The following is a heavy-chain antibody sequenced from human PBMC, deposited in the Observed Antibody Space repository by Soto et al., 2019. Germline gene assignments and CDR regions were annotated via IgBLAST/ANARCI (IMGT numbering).Heavy chain of an antibody. CDR2: ISGSGGST. Sequence: GGSLRLSCAASGFTFSSYAMSWVRQAPGKGLEWVSAISGSGGSTYYADSVKGRFTNSRDNSKNTLYLQMNSLRAEDTAVYYCAKVYSSSWYHSNYGMDVWGQGTTVTVSS. D-gene: IGHD6-13*01. J-gene: IGHJ6*02. CDR3: AKVYSSSWYHSNYGMDV. CDR1: GFTFSSYA. V-gene: IGHV3-23*01.